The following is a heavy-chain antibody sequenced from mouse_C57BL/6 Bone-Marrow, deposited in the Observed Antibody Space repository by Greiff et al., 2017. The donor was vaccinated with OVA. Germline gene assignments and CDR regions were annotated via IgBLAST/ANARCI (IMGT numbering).Heavy chain of an antibody. V-gene: IGHV1-80*01. CDR1: GYAFSSSW. J-gene: IGHJ3*01. Sequence: LVEPGASVKNSCKASGYAFSSSWMNWVKQRPGKGLEWIGQIYTGDGDTNYNGKFNGKATLTADKSSSTAYMRLSSLTAEDSAVYFCARGAYWGQGTLVTVSA. CDR3: ARGAY. CDR2: IYTGDGDT.